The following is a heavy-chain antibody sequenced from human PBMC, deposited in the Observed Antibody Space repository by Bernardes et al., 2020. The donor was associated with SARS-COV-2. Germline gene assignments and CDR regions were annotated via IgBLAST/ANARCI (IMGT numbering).Heavy chain of an antibody. J-gene: IGHJ6*02. Sequence: TLSLTCAVYGGSLRGFQWNWIRQAPGKGLEWIGEVHHTGSSNDNPSLRGRVTLSIDTSKNQFSLRLTSVTAADTAVYFCARPYYSHWDNAYDPGPGYYGLDVWGQGTTVTVSS. D-gene: IGHD3-10*01. CDR1: GGSLRGFQ. V-gene: IGHV4-34*01. CDR2: VHHTGSS. CDR3: ARPYYSHWDNAYDPGPGYYGLDV.